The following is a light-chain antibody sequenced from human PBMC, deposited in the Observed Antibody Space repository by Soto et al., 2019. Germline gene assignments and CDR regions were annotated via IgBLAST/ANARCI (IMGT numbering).Light chain of an antibody. V-gene: IGKV3-11*01. CDR1: QSVRND. CDR2: SAS. Sequence: EIVLTQSPATLSLSPGERATLSCRASQSVRNDLVWYHQKPGQAPRVLIYSASNRATGIPARFSGSGSGTDFTLTINRLEPEDFAVYYCQQRTNWPPTFGGGTKVEMK. J-gene: IGKJ4*01. CDR3: QQRTNWPPT.